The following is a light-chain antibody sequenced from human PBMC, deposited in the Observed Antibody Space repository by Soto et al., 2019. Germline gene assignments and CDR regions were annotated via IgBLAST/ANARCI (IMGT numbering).Light chain of an antibody. J-gene: IGKJ5*01. CDR1: QSVRTN. CDR3: QQYNTWPPIT. CDR2: GAS. Sequence: EIAMTQSPATLSVSPGERVTLSCRASQSVRTNLAWYQQKPGQAPRLLIYGASTRATGLPARFSGSGSGTDFTLTISSLQSEDFAVYYCQQYNTWPPITFGQGTRLEI. V-gene: IGKV3-15*01.